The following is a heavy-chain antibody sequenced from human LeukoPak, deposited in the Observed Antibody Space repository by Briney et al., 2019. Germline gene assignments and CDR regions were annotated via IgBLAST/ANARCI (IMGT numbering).Heavy chain of an antibody. CDR1: GLTYRNAW. CDR3: TTGGPHISGHPLDY. J-gene: IGHJ4*02. CDR2: IKSNPDGGTK. V-gene: IGHV3-15*05. D-gene: IGHD2-15*01. Sequence: GGSLRLSCVASGLTYRNAWMTWVRQAPGKGLEWFGRIKSNPDGGTKDFAASVKGRFFISRDDSKSTLSLQMNSLKIEDTAVYYCTTGGPHISGHPLDYWGQGIPVTVSS.